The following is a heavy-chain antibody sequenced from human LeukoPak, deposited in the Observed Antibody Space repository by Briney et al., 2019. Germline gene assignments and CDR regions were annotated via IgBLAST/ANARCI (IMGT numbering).Heavy chain of an antibody. CDR1: GGSFSGYY. V-gene: IGHV4-34*01. Sequence: SETLSLTCAVYGGSFSGYYWSWIRQPPGKGLEWIGEINHSGSTNYNPSLKSRVTISVVTSKNQFSLKLSSVTAADTAVYYCARGYCSSTSCYRLNYYYYMDVWGKGTTVTVSS. CDR3: ARGYCSSTSCYRLNYYYYMDV. D-gene: IGHD2-2*02. J-gene: IGHJ6*03. CDR2: INHSGST.